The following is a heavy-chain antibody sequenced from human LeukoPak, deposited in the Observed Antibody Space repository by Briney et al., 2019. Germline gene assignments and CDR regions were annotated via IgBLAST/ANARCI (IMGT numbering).Heavy chain of an antibody. Sequence: PSQTLSLTCTVSDGSIKTDYWGSGVRLPPGKGVERIGETWHSGSSPNYNPTLKTRVTISVDNPKRQFSLKLTSVTAADTAIYYCARGNEYTWWQWSQGTLVTVAS. V-gene: IGHV4-4*02. CDR1: DGSIKTDYW. D-gene: IGHD2-15*01. CDR3: ARGNEYTWWQ. CDR2: TWHSGSSP. J-gene: IGHJ4*02.